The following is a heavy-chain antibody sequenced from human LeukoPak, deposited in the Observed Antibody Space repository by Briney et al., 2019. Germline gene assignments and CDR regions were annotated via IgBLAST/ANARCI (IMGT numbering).Heavy chain of an antibody. V-gene: IGHV1-2*02. J-gene: IGHJ4*02. CDR2: INPNSGGT. CDR3: ARGAYCGGDCGVDY. Sequence: EWIGWINPNSGGTNYAQKFQGRVTMTRDTSISTAYMELSRLRSDDTAVYYCARGAYCGGDCGVDYWGQGTLVTVSS. D-gene: IGHD2-21*02.